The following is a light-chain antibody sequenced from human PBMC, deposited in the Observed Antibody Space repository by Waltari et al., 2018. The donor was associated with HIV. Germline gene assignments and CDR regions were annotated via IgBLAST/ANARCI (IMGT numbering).Light chain of an antibody. J-gene: IGLJ3*02. CDR2: DDR. Sequence: SYVLSQPPSVSVAPGQTATIPCGGDSIGSKSVQWYQQRPGQAPLLVLYDDRDRPSGIPERFSGSNAGNMATLTITRVAVVDDADYYCQVWDESTDYVMVFGGGTKLTVL. CDR1: SIGSKS. V-gene: IGLV3-21*02. CDR3: QVWDESTDYVMV.